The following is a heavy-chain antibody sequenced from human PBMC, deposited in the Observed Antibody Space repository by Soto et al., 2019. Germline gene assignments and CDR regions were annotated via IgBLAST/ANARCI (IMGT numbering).Heavy chain of an antibody. D-gene: IGHD2-15*01. CDR2: IYPGDSDT. J-gene: IGHJ6*02. CDR1: GYSFTSYW. V-gene: IGHV5-51*01. Sequence: GESLKLSCKGSGYSFTSYWIGWVRQMPGKGLEWMGIIYPGDSDTRYSPSFQGQVTISADKSISTAYLQWSSLKASDTALYYCEREVVPGYYYYGMDVWGQGTTVTVSS. CDR3: EREVVPGYYYYGMDV.